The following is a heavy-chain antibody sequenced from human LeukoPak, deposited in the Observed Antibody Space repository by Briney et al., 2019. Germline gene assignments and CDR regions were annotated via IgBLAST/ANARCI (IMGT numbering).Heavy chain of an antibody. J-gene: IGHJ6*03. Sequence: KPSATLSLTCTVSGGSISSYYWSWIRQPAGKGLEWIGRIYTSGSTNYNPSLKSRVTMSVDTSKNQFSLKLSSVTAADTAVYYCARAPKISGAYYYYYMDVWSKGTTVTVSS. CDR1: GGSISSYY. CDR2: IYTSGST. D-gene: IGHD1-14*01. V-gene: IGHV4-4*07. CDR3: ARAPKISGAYYYYYMDV.